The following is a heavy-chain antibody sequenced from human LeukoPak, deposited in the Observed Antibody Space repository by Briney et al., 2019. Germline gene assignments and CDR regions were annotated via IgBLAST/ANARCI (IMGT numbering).Heavy chain of an antibody. V-gene: IGHV4-4*07. CDR1: GGSISSYY. J-gene: IGHJ6*03. CDR2: IYTSGST. D-gene: IGHD1-1*01. CDR3: ARCSTGTYYYYYYMDV. Sequence: SETLSLTCTVSGGSISSYYWSWIRQPAGKGLEWIGRIYTSGSTNYNPSLKSRVTMSADTSKNQFSLKLSSVTAADTAVYYCARCSTGTYYYYYYMDVWGKGTTVTVSS.